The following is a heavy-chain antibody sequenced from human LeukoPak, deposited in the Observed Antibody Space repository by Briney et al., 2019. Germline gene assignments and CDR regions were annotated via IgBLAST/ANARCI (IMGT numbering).Heavy chain of an antibody. V-gene: IGHV3-9*01. D-gene: IGHD3-10*01. CDR3: ARGVGVMVRGVGWFDP. CDR1: GFSFISYA. Sequence: GGSLRLSCAASGFSFISYAMHWVRQAPGKGLEWVSGITWDSVNIGYADSVKGRFTISRDNAKNSLFLQMNSLRAEDTAVYYCARGVGVMVRGVGWFDPWRQGTLVTVSS. CDR2: ITWDSVNI. J-gene: IGHJ5*02.